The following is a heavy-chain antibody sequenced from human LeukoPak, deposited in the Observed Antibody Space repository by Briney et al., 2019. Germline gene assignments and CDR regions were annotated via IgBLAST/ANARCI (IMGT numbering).Heavy chain of an antibody. Sequence: GGSLRLSCVASGFTFNNYGMRWVRQAPGKGLEWVAVILYDGTNKNYADSVKGRFTISRDNSKNTMYLQMNSLRAEDTTVYYCDNARGYCSSASCYKPADYWGQGTLLTVSS. CDR2: ILYDGTNK. J-gene: IGHJ4*02. CDR3: DNARGYCSSASCYKPADY. V-gene: IGHV3-30*03. CDR1: GFTFNNYG. D-gene: IGHD2-2*02.